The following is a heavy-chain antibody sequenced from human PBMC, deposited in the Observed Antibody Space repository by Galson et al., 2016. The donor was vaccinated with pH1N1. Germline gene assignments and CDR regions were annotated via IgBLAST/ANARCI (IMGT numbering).Heavy chain of an antibody. CDR1: GYTFTSYD. CDR2: MNPNSGNT. V-gene: IGHV1-8*02. D-gene: IGHD3-3*01. J-gene: IGHJ2*01. Sequence: SVKVSCKASGYTFTSYDINWVRQATGQGLEWMGWMNPNSGNTGYAQKFQGRVTMTRNTSVSTAYMELSSLRSEDTAVYYCAGGRGGGSGYTGGYWYFDLWGRGTLVTVSS. CDR3: AGGRGGGSGYTGGYWYFDL.